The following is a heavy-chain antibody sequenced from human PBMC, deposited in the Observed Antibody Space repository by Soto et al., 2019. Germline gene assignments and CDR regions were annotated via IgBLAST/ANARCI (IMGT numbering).Heavy chain of an antibody. V-gene: IGHV3-53*01. CDR1: GFTVSSNY. Sequence: EVQLVESGGGLIQPGGSLRLSCAASGFTVSSNYMSWVRQAPGKGLEWVSVIYSGGSTFYADSVKGRFTISRDNSKNTLYLQMNSLRAEDTAVYYCARGFPIVGATAPDYWGQGTLVTVSS. CDR2: IYSGGST. CDR3: ARGFPIVGATAPDY. J-gene: IGHJ4*02. D-gene: IGHD1-26*01.